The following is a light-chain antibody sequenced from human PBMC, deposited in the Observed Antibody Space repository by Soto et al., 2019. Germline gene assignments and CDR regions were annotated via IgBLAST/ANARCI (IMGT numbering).Light chain of an antibody. Sequence: DIQMTQSPSTLSASVGDRVTITCWASQSISSWLAWYQQKPGKAPKLLIYDASSLESGVPSRLSGSGSGTEFPLTISSLQPDDFATYYCQQYNSYSKTFGQGPKVEIK. V-gene: IGKV1-5*01. CDR2: DAS. J-gene: IGKJ1*01. CDR1: QSISSW. CDR3: QQYNSYSKT.